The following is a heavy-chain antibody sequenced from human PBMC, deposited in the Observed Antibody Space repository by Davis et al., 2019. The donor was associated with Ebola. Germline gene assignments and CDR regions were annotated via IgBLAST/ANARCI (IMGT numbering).Heavy chain of an antibody. CDR1: GGSISSYY. Sequence: PGGSLRLSCTVSGGSISSYYWSWIRQPPGKGLEWIGYIYYSGSTNYNPSLKSRVTISVDTSKNQFSLKLSSVTAADTAVYYCASNLETAGYWYFDLWGRGTLVTVSS. J-gene: IGHJ2*01. V-gene: IGHV4-59*08. CDR3: ASNLETAGYWYFDL. CDR2: IYYSGST.